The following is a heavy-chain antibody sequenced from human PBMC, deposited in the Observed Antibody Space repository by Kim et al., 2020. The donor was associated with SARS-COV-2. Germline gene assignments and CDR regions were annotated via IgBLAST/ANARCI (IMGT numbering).Heavy chain of an antibody. D-gene: IGHD5-12*01. V-gene: IGHV6-1*01. Sequence: DYGVSVKSRMTINPDPSKNQFSLQLNSVTPEDTAVYYCARDLGVATPFDYWGQGTLVTVSS. J-gene: IGHJ4*02. CDR3: ARDLGVATPFDY.